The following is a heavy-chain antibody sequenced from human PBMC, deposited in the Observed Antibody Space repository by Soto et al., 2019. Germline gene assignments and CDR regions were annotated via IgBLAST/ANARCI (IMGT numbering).Heavy chain of an antibody. CDR2: INHSGST. J-gene: IGHJ6*03. Sequence: PSETLSLTCAVYGGSFSGYYWSWIRQPPGKGLEWIGEINHSGSTNYNPSLKSRVTISVDTSKNQFSLKLSSVTAADTAVYYCARLVRRNSSKYYYYYYYMDAWGKGTTVTVSS. D-gene: IGHD2-8*02. V-gene: IGHV4-34*01. CDR1: GGSFSGYY. CDR3: ARLVRRNSSKYYYYYYYMDA.